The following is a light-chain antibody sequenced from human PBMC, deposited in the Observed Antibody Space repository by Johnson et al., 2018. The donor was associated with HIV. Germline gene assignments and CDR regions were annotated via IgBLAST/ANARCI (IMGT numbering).Light chain of an antibody. V-gene: IGLV1-51*02. Sequence: QSVLTQPPSVSAPPGQKVTISCSGSSSNIGNNLASWYQQLPGTAPKLLIYANNKRPSGIPDRFSGSKSGTSATLDITGLQTGDEADYYCGTWDNGLSAYVFGTGTKVTVL. CDR3: GTWDNGLSAYV. J-gene: IGLJ1*01. CDR2: ANN. CDR1: SSNIGNNL.